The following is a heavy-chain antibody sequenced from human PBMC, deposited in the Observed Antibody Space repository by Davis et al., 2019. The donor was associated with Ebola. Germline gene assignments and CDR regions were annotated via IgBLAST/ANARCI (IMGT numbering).Heavy chain of an antibody. D-gene: IGHD6-13*01. J-gene: IGHJ4*02. CDR3: ARVNVVAAGSFDF. CDR1: GFTFDAFA. V-gene: IGHV3-9*01. CDR2: ISWNSGTI. Sequence: PGGSLRLSCAASGFTFDAFAMHWVRQVPGKGLEWVSGISWNSGTIGYADSVKGRFTISRDNAKNSLYLQMNSLTPEDTAFYYCARVNVVAAGSFDFWGQGTRVTVSA.